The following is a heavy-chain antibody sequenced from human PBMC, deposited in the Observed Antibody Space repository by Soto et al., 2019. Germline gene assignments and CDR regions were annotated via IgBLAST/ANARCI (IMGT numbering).Heavy chain of an antibody. J-gene: IGHJ6*02. Sequence: ASVKVSCKVSGYTLTELSMHWVRQAPGKGLEWMGGFDPEDGETIYAQKFQGRVTMTEDTSTDTVYMELSSLRSEDTAVYYCATWSGVAVIYYYGMDVWGQGTTVTVSS. CDR3: ATWSGVAVIYYYGMDV. V-gene: IGHV1-24*01. CDR1: GYTLTELS. CDR2: FDPEDGET. D-gene: IGHD3-10*01.